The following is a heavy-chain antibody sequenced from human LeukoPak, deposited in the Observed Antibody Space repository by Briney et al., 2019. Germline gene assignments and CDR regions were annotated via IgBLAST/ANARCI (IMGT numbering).Heavy chain of an antibody. CDR3: ASASDIVVVPAMTYYFDY. D-gene: IGHD2-2*01. Sequence: SETLSLTCTVSGGSISSYYWSWIRQPPGKGLEWIGYIYYSGSTNYDPSLKSRVTISVDTSKNQFSLKLSSVTAADTAVYYCASASDIVVVPAMTYYFDYWGQGTLVTVSS. J-gene: IGHJ4*02. CDR2: IYYSGST. V-gene: IGHV4-59*01. CDR1: GGSISSYY.